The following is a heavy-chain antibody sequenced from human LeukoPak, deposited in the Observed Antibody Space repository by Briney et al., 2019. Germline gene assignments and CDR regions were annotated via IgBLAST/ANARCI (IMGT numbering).Heavy chain of an antibody. Sequence: SQTLSLTCAISGVSIFTNNVAWSWIRPSPSGGLEWLGSTYYRSKWSIDYSVSVKSRTTINAHTSKTQFSPQLSSVTPEDTAVYYCARGKYTSFYNWGQGTLVTVSS. CDR2: TYYRSKWSI. CDR3: ARGKYTSFYN. V-gene: IGHV6-1*01. CDR1: GVSIFTNNVA. J-gene: IGHJ4*02. D-gene: IGHD6-6*01.